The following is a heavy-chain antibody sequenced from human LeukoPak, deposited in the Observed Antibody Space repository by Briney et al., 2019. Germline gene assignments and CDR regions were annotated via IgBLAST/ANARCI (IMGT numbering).Heavy chain of an antibody. CDR2: IYSGGST. D-gene: IGHD1-26*01. V-gene: IGHV3-66*01. Sequence: PGGSLRLSCTASGFTVSSNYMSWVRQAPGKGLEWVSVIYSGGSTYYADSVKGRFTISRDNSKNTLYLQMSSLRAEDTAAYYCARDRGRDAPMDVWGQGTTVTVSS. CDR1: GFTVSSNY. CDR3: ARDRGRDAPMDV. J-gene: IGHJ6*02.